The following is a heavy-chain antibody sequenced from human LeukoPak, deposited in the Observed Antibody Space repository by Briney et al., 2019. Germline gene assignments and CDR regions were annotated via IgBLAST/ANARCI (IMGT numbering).Heavy chain of an antibody. CDR3: AREGTDQYYYYYMDV. Sequence: SETLSLTCTVPGGSISSYYWSWIRQPPGKGLEWIGYIYYSGSTNYNPSLKSRVTISLDTSKNQFSLKLSSVTAADTAVYYCAREGTDQYYYYYMDVWGKGTTVTVSS. CDR2: IYYSGST. J-gene: IGHJ6*03. D-gene: IGHD3-10*01. V-gene: IGHV4-59*01. CDR1: GGSISSYY.